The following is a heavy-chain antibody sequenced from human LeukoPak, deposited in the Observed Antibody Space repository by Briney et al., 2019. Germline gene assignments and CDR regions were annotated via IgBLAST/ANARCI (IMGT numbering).Heavy chain of an antibody. D-gene: IGHD1-20*01. CDR3: ARALSYNWNDEGWFDP. J-gene: IGHJ5*02. V-gene: IGHV4-30-2*01. Sequence: SETLSLTCTVSGGSISSGGYYWSWIRQPPGKGPEWIGYIYHSGSTYYNPSLKSRVTISVDRSKNQFSLKLSSVTAADTAVYYCARALSYNWNDEGWFDPWGQGTLVTVSS. CDR2: IYHSGST. CDR1: GGSISSGGYY.